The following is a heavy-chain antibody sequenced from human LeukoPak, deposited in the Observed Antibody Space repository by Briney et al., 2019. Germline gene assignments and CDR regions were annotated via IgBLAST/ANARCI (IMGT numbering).Heavy chain of an antibody. CDR3: ARRDCSGGSCYFQP. D-gene: IGHD2-15*01. CDR1: GGSISSGSYY. Sequence: SETLSLTCTVSGGSISSGSYYWSWIRQPAGKGLEWIGRIYTSGSTNYNPSLKSRVTISVDTSKNQFSLRLSSVTAADTAMYYCARRDCSGGSCYFQPWGQGTLVTVSS. CDR2: IYTSGST. J-gene: IGHJ1*01. V-gene: IGHV4-61*02.